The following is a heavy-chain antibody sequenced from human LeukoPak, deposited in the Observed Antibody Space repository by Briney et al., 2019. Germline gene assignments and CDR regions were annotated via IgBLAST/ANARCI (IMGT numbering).Heavy chain of an antibody. CDR3: ARDLGYCSGGSCYWGYYFDD. CDR1: GYTFTCYY. D-gene: IGHD2-15*01. V-gene: IGHV1-2*04. CDR2: INPNSGGT. J-gene: IGHJ4*02. Sequence: ASVKVSCKASGYTFTCYYMHWVRQAPGQGLEWMGWINPNSGGTNYAQKFQGWVTMTRDTSISTAYMELSRLRSDDTAVYYCARDLGYCSGGSCYWGYYFDDGGQGTLVTVSS.